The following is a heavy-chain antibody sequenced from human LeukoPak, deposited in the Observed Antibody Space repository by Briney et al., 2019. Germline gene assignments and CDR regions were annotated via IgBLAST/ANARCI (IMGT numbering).Heavy chain of an antibody. Sequence: GGSLRLSCAASGFTFSSYWMHWVRQAPGKGLVWVSRINSDGSSTSYADSVKGRFTISRDNAKNTLYLQMNSLRAEDTAVYYCASWAGNTQSESWSGPFDYWGQGTLVTVSS. V-gene: IGHV3-74*01. D-gene: IGHD3-3*01. J-gene: IGHJ4*02. CDR1: GFTFSSYW. CDR2: INSDGSST. CDR3: ASWAGNTQSESWSGPFDY.